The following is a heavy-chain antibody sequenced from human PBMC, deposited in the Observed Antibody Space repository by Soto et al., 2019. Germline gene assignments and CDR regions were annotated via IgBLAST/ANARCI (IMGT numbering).Heavy chain of an antibody. CDR2: IYYSGSS. CDR1: GGSISSGGYD. CDR3: ARAPYCTKSFDY. D-gene: IGHD2-8*01. J-gene: IGHJ4*02. Sequence: PSETLSLTCTGSGGSISSGGYDWSWIRQHPGKGREGIGYIYYSGSSYYNPALKSRVTISVDTSKNQFALKLGSVAAGDTVVCYCARAPYCTKSFDYWGQGTLVTVSS. V-gene: IGHV4-31*03.